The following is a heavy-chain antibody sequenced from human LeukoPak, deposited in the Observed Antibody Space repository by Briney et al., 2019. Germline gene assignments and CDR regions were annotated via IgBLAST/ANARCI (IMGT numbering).Heavy chain of an antibody. J-gene: IGHJ4*02. V-gene: IGHV4-39*01. CDR3: ARHLKYYYGSGSLGDFDY. Sequence: SETLSLTCVVYGGSFSSYYWGWIRQPPGKGLEWIGSIYYSGSTYYNPSLKSRVTISVDTSKNQFPLKLSSVTAADTAVYYCARHLKYYYGSGSLGDFDYWGQGTLVTVSS. CDR2: IYYSGST. CDR1: GGSFSSYY. D-gene: IGHD3-10*01.